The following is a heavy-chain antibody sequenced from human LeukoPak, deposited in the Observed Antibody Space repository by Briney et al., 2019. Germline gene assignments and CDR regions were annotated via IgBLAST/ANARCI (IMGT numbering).Heavy chain of an antibody. D-gene: IGHD1-14*01. Sequence: SETLSLTCTVSGGSISSYYWSWIRQPPGKGLEWIGSIYYSGTTYYNPSLKSRVTISVDTSKKQFSLKLRSVTAADTAVYYCARHEWGITNAFDIWGQGTMVTVSS. CDR1: GGSISSYY. CDR2: IYYSGTT. V-gene: IGHV4-39*01. CDR3: ARHEWGITNAFDI. J-gene: IGHJ3*02.